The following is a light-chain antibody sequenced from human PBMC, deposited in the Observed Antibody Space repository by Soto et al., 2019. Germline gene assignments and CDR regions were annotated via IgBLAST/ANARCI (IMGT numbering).Light chain of an antibody. V-gene: IGLV2-11*01. CDR3: CSYAGSFVFV. J-gene: IGLJ1*01. Sequence: QSALTQPRSVSGSPGQSVTISCTGTSSDIGNYNYVSWYQQYPGKAPKLIIYDVSKRPSGIPDRFFGSKFGNTASLTISGLQAEDEADYYCCSYAGSFVFVVGTGTKVTVL. CDR1: SSDIGNYNY. CDR2: DVS.